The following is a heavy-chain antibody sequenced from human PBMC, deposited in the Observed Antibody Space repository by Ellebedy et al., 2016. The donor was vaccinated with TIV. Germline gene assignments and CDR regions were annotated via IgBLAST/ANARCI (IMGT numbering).Heavy chain of an antibody. CDR1: EFTFSIYW. CDR3: ARVRGYYGGAFDH. CDR2: IKQDGSEK. J-gene: IGHJ4*02. V-gene: IGHV3-7*01. D-gene: IGHD3-22*01. Sequence: GESLKISCAASEFTFSIYWMSWVRQAPGKGLECVASIKQDGSEKYYVDSVKGRFTISRDNAKNSLFLEMNSLRAEDTAVYYCARVRGYYGGAFDHWGQGTLVTVSS.